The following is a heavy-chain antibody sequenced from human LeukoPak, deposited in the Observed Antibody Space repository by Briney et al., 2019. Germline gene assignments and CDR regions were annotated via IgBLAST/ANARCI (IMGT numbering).Heavy chain of an antibody. CDR2: IVGNAGGT. CDR1: GFTFSSYA. Sequence: GGSLRLSCAASGFTFSSYAMTWVRQAPGEGLEWVSSIVGNAGGTYYADSVKGRFTISRDNSKNTLYLQMSSLRAEDTAVYYCAKEHMAAAVYYFDYWGQGTLVTVSS. J-gene: IGHJ4*02. CDR3: AKEHMAAAVYYFDY. V-gene: IGHV3-23*01. D-gene: IGHD6-13*01.